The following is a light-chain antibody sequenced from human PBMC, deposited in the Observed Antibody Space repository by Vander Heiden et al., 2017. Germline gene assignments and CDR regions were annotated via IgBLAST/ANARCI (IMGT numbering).Light chain of an antibody. Sequence: QSALTQPASASGSPGQSFTLSCTGTSSDVGRYDLVSWYQQHPGNAPKLIIYEVIKRPSGVSNRFSGSKSANTASLTISGLQAEDEADYYCCSFAVGSTYVFGTGTKVTVL. CDR1: SSDVGRYDL. J-gene: IGLJ1*01. V-gene: IGLV2-23*02. CDR2: EVI. CDR3: CSFAVGSTYV.